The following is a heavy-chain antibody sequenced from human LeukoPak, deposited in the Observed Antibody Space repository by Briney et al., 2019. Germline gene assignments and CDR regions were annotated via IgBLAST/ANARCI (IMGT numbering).Heavy chain of an antibody. V-gene: IGHV1-2*02. CDR3: ARRGAYFDY. CDR1: GYSFTGYY. J-gene: IGHJ4*02. Sequence: ASVKVSCKTSGYSFTGYYMHWVRQAPGQGLEWMGWINPKNGGTNYPQKFQGRVTMTTDTSVCTAYMELSSLASDDTAVYYCARRGAYFDYWGQGTLVTVSS. CDR2: INPKNGGT.